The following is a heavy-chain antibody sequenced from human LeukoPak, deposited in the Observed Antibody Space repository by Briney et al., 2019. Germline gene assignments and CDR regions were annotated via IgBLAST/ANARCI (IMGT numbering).Heavy chain of an antibody. CDR1: GYTFTGYY. CDR2: INPNSGGT. D-gene: IGHD2-15*01. J-gene: IGHJ3*02. Sequence: ASVKVSCKASGYTFTGYYMHWVRQAPGQGLEWMGWINPNSGGTNYAQKFQGRVTMTRDTSISTAYMELSRLRSDDTAVYYCARVRGYCSGGSCYQGAFDIWGQGTMVTVSS. V-gene: IGHV1-2*02. CDR3: ARVRGYCSGGSCYQGAFDI.